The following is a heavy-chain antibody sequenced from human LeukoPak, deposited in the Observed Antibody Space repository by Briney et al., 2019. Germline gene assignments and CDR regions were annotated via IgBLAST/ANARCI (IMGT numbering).Heavy chain of an antibody. CDR3: ARGVATGIWFDP. V-gene: IGHV4-31*03. J-gene: IGHJ5*02. D-gene: IGHD4-17*01. CDR1: GGSISSGGYY. Sequence: PSETLSLTCTVSGGSISSGGYYWSWIRQHPGKGLEWIGYIYYSGSTYYNPSLKSRVTISVDTSKNQFSLKLSSVTAADTAVYYCARGVATGIWFDPRGQGTLVTVSS. CDR2: IYYSGST.